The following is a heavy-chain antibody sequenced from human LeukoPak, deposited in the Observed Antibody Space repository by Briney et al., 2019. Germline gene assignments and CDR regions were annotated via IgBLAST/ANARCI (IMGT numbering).Heavy chain of an antibody. CDR2: IYYSGTT. CDR3: ARGYAYYYYYMDV. V-gene: IGHV4-59*12. Sequence: SETLSLTCTVSGGSISNYYWNWIRQPPGKGLEWIGYIYYSGTTNYNPSLKSRVSMSVDTSKNQFSLKLSSVTAADTAVYYCARGYAYYYYYMDVWGKGTTVTVSS. CDR1: GGSISNYY. J-gene: IGHJ6*03. D-gene: IGHD5-12*01.